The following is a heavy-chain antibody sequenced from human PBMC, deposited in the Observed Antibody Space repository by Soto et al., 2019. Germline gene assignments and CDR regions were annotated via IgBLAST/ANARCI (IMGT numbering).Heavy chain of an antibody. V-gene: IGHV3-33*01. CDR3: ARDLSGDYGALDT. Sequence: GGSLILSCAPSGFTFISYGMHWARQAPGKGLEWVAVIWYDGSNKVYADSVKGRFTISRDNSKNTLYLQMNSLRAEDTAVYYCARDLSGDYGALDTWGQGTMVTVSS. CDR1: GFTFISYG. D-gene: IGHD4-17*01. J-gene: IGHJ3*02. CDR2: IWYDGSNK.